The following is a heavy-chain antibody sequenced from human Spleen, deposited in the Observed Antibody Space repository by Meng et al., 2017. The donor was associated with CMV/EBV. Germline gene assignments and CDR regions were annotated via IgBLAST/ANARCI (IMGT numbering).Heavy chain of an antibody. CDR1: GGSISSGDYY. J-gene: IGHJ4*02. CDR3: ARGGPLVNAPGFDY. CDR2: IYYSGST. V-gene: IGHV4-30-4*08. Sequence: GPVQGAGPGLGKPSPTLSLPCTVSGGSISSGDYYWSWIRQPPGKGLEWIGYIYYSGSTYYNPSLKSRVTISVDTSKNQFSLKLSSVTAADTAVYYCARGGPLVNAPGFDYWGQGTLVTVSS. D-gene: IGHD2-15*01.